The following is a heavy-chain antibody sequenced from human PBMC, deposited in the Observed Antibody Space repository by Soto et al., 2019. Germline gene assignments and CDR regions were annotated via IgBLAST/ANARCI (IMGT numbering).Heavy chain of an antibody. D-gene: IGHD3-3*01. CDR3: VKDLNYDFWSGYNYYALEN. CDR1: GFTFNSYA. CDR2: ISGNGRKT. V-gene: IGHV3-23*01. Sequence: EVQLLESGGGIVQSGGSLRLSCTASGFTFNSYAMTWVRQAPGKGLEWVAGISGNGRKTSYADSVKGRFSISRDNPKITVFLDVTSLRAEDTAKYYCVKDLNYDFWSGYNYYALENWGQGTTVTVTS. J-gene: IGHJ6*02.